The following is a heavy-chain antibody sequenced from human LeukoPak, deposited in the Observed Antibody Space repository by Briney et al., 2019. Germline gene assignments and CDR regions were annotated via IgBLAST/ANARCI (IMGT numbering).Heavy chain of an antibody. V-gene: IGHV1-2*02. J-gene: IGHJ4*02. Sequence: PRASVKVSCKASGYTFSGYHMHWVRQAPGEGLEWIGWINPNSGGTNYAQKFQGRVTMTRDTSISTAYMELSRLRSDDTAVYYCAREDDSSGYYLGDDYWGQGTLVTVSS. D-gene: IGHD3-22*01. CDR3: AREDDSSGYYLGDDY. CDR1: GYTFSGYH. CDR2: INPNSGGT.